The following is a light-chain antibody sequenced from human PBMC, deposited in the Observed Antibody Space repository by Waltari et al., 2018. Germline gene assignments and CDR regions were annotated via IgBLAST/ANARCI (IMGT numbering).Light chain of an antibody. CDR2: AAS. J-gene: IGKJ4*01. Sequence: IHLTQSPSSLSASVGDRVTIPCRPSQDVSSYLAWYQQKPGKAPNVLIYAASSLKSGVPGRFRGSGSGTDFALTISSLQPEDIATYYCQQVNSDPFTFGGGTKVEIK. CDR1: QDVSSY. CDR3: QQVNSDPFT. V-gene: IGKV1-9*01.